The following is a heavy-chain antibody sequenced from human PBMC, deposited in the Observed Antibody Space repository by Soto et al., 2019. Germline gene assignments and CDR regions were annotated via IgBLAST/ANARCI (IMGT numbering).Heavy chain of an antibody. Sequence: PGGSLRLSCAASGFTFSSYAMGWVRQGPGKGLEWVAVVSIGGSTHYADSVRGRFTISRDNSKNTLYLQMNSLRAEDTAVYYCAKRILTGYYNVIGIDYWGQGTLVTVSS. D-gene: IGHD3-9*01. J-gene: IGHJ4*02. V-gene: IGHV3-23*01. CDR1: GFTFSSYA. CDR2: VSIGGST. CDR3: AKRILTGYYNVIGIDY.